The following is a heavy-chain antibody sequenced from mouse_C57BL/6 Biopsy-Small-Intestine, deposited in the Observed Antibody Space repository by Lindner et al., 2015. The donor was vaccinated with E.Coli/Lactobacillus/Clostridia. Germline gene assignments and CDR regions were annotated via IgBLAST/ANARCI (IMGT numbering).Heavy chain of an antibody. CDR3: ARKDNSGPFAY. V-gene: IGHV1-80*01. D-gene: IGHD3-2*02. CDR1: GYAFSSYW. J-gene: IGHJ3*01. Sequence: VQLQESGAELVKPGASVKISCKASGYAFSSYWMNWVKQRPGRGLEWIGQIYPGDGGINYNGKFKGKATLTADKSSNTAYMQVSGLTSEDSAVYFCARKDNSGPFAYWGQGTLVAASA. CDR2: IYPGDGGI.